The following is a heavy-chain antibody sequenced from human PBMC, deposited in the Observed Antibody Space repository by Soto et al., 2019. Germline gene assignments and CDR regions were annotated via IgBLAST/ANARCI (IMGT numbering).Heavy chain of an antibody. CDR2: ISSSSSYI. CDR3: ARAGSIAARPHRVFFDY. J-gene: IGHJ4*02. Sequence: EVQLVESGGGLVKPGGSLRLSCAASGFTFSSYSMNWVRQAPGKGLEWVSSISSSSSYIYYADSVKGRFTISRDNAKNSLYLQMNSLRAEDTAVYYCARAGSIAARPHRVFFDYWGQGTLVTVSS. V-gene: IGHV3-21*01. CDR1: GFTFSSYS. D-gene: IGHD6-6*01.